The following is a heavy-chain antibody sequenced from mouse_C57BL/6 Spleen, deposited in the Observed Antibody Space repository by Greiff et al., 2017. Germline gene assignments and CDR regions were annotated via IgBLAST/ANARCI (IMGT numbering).Heavy chain of an antibody. J-gene: IGHJ1*03. Sequence: QVQLQQPGAELVMPGASVKLSCKASGYTFTSYWMHWVKQRPGQGLEWIGEIDPSDSYTNYNQKFKGKSTLTVDKSSSTAYMQLSSLTSEDSAVYDCARSRDYDGSSPWYFDVWGTGTTVTVSS. CDR1: GYTFTSYW. D-gene: IGHD1-1*01. V-gene: IGHV1-69*01. CDR2: IDPSDSYT. CDR3: ARSRDYDGSSPWYFDV.